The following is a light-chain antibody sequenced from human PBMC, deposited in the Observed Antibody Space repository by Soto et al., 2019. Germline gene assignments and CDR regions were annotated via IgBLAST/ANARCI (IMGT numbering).Light chain of an antibody. CDR1: QSVRTS. J-gene: IGKJ2*03. CDR3: QQRKSWPPVYS. CDR2: DAS. V-gene: IGKV3-11*01. Sequence: EIVLTQSPGTLSLSPGERVTLSCRASQSVRTSLAWFQQKSGQAPRLLIYDASKRATGIPARFSGSGSETEFTLTITSLEPEDFAVYYCQQRKSWPPVYSFGQGTTLDIK.